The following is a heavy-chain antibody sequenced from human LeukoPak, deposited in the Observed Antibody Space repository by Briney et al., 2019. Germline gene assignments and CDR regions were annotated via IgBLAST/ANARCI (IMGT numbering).Heavy chain of an antibody. CDR1: GFTFSSYG. J-gene: IGHJ4*02. D-gene: IGHD3-10*01. Sequence: PGGSLRRSCAAYGFTFSSYGMHWVRQAPGKGLEWVAVISYDGSNKYYADSVKGRFTISRDNSKNTLYLQMNSLRAEDTAVYYCARGGFGELLTLGFDYWGQGTLVTVSS. V-gene: IGHV3-30*03. CDR2: ISYDGSNK. CDR3: ARGGFGELLTLGFDY.